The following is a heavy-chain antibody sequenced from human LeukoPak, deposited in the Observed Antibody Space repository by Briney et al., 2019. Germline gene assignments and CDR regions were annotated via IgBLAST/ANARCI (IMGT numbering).Heavy chain of an antibody. D-gene: IGHD3-22*01. Sequence: GGSLRLSCAASGFTFSSYAMHWVRQAPGKGLEWVAVISYDGSNKYYADSVKGRFTISRDNSKNTLYLQMNSLRAEDTAVYYCARDQGGYYHLFGYWGQGTLVTVSS. J-gene: IGHJ4*02. V-gene: IGHV3-30*04. CDR2: ISYDGSNK. CDR1: GFTFSSYA. CDR3: ARDQGGYYHLFGY.